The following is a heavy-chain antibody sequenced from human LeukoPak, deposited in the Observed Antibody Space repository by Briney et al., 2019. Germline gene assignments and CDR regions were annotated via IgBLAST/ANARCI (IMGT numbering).Heavy chain of an antibody. Sequence: GGSLRLSCAASGFTFSGSAMHWVRQASGKGLEWVGRIRSKANSYATAYAASVEGRFTVSRDDSKNTAYLQMNNLKTEDTAVYYCTRHNHAVTTRYYYYMDVWGKGTTVTVSS. CDR1: GFTFSGSA. V-gene: IGHV3-73*01. D-gene: IGHD4-17*01. CDR3: TRHNHAVTTRYYYYMDV. CDR2: IRSKANSYAT. J-gene: IGHJ6*03.